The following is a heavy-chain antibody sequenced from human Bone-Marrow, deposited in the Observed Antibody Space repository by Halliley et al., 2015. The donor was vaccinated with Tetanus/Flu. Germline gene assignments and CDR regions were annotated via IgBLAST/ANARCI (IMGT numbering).Heavy chain of an antibody. CDR3: ARETVAAAGDS. J-gene: IGHJ1*01. D-gene: IGHD6-19*01. CDR2: VRRSGSPI. V-gene: IGHV3-48*03. Sequence: WVSSVRRSGSPILSADSVKGRFTISRDNAKNPLFLQMNGLRAEDTAGYYWARETVAAAGDSWGQGALVSVSS.